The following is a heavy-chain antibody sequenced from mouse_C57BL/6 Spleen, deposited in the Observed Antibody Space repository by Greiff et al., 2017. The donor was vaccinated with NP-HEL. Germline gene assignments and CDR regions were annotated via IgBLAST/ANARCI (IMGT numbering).Heavy chain of an antibody. Sequence: QVQLQQPGAELVMPGASVKLSCKASGYTFTSYWMHWVKQRPGQGLEWIGEIDPSDSYTNYNQKFKGKSTLTVDKSSSTAYMQLSSLTSEDSAVYYCARRMSSWYFDVWGTGTTVTVSS. J-gene: IGHJ1*03. CDR1: GYTFTSYW. CDR2: IDPSDSYT. CDR3: ARRMSSWYFDV. V-gene: IGHV1-69*01. D-gene: IGHD1-1*01.